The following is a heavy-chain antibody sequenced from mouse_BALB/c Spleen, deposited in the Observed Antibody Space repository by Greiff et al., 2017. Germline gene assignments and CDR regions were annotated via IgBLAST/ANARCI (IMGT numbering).Heavy chain of an antibody. D-gene: IGHD3-1*01. CDR3: ARQELGTTWFAY. J-gene: IGHJ3*01. CDR2: ISNGGGST. V-gene: IGHV5-12-2*01. Sequence: EVHLVESGGGLVQPGGSLKLSCAASGFTFSSYTMSWVRQTPEKRLEWVAYISNGGGSTYYPDTVKGRFTISRDTAKNTLYLQMSSLKSEDTAMYYCARQELGTTWFAYGGQGTLVTVSA. CDR1: GFTFSSYT.